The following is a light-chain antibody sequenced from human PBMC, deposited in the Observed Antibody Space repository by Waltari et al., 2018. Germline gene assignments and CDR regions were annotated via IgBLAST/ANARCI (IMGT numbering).Light chain of an antibody. CDR1: QSIGSW. Sequence: DIQMTQSPSTLSASVGDRVPITCRASQSIGSWLAWYQQKPGKAPKLLIYEATSLESGVPSRFSASGSGTEFTLTISSLQPDDFATYYCQRYNSYPWTFGQGTKVEI. J-gene: IGKJ1*01. CDR2: EAT. V-gene: IGKV1-5*03. CDR3: QRYNSYPWT.